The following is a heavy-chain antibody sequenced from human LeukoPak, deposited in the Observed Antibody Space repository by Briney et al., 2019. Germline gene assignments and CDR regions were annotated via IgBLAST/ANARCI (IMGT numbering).Heavy chain of an antibody. J-gene: IGHJ4*02. CDR3: APSVLSSFDF. V-gene: IGHV3-23*01. D-gene: IGHD3-3*01. Sequence: GGSLRLSCAASGFTFGSYPMSWVRQAPGKGLEWVSSISGRGDHIQYAASVKGRFAISRDNSKNTLYLQMDSLRADDTAVYYCAPSVLSSFDFWGQGTLVIVSS. CDR1: GFTFGSYP. CDR2: ISGRGDHI.